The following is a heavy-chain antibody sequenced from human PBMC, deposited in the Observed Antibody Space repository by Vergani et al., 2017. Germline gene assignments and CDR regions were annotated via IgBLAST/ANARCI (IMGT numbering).Heavy chain of an antibody. V-gene: IGHV3-21*01. CDR1: GFTFSSYS. CDR2: ISSSSSYI. Sequence: EVQLVESGGGLVKPGGSLRLSCAASGFTFSSYSMNWVRQAPGKGLEWVSSISSSSSYIYYADSVKGRFTISRENAKNSLYLQMNSLRAEATAVYYRARDGLGQLWSNGRDVFDIWGQGTMVTVSS. CDR3: ARDGLGQLWSNGRDVFDI. D-gene: IGHD5-18*01. J-gene: IGHJ3*02.